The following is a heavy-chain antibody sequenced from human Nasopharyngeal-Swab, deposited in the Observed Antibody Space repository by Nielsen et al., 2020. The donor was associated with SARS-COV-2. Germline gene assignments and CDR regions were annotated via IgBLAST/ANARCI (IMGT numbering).Heavy chain of an antibody. Sequence: GSLRLSCTVSGYSISSGYYWGWIRQPPGKGLEWIGSIYHSGSTYYNPSLKSRVTISVDTSKNQFSLKLSSVTAADTAVYYCARDARGYYDFWSGFFDNWFDPWGQGTLVTVSS. D-gene: IGHD3-3*01. J-gene: IGHJ5*02. CDR1: GYSISSGYY. V-gene: IGHV4-38-2*02. CDR3: ARDARGYYDFWSGFFDNWFDP. CDR2: IYHSGST.